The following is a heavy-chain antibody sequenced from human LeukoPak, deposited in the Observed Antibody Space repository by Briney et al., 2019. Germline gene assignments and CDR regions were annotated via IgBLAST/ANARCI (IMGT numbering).Heavy chain of an antibody. D-gene: IGHD3-10*01. J-gene: IGHJ4*02. V-gene: IGHV3-21*01. CDR2: ISSSSSYI. CDR3: ARGKGIGVNDY. CDR1: GFTFSSYS. Sequence: GGSLRLSCAASGFTFSSYSMHWVRQAPGKGLEWVSSISSSSSYIYYADSVKGRFTISRGNAKNSLYLQMNSLRAEDTAVYYCARGKGIGVNDYWGQGTLVTVSS.